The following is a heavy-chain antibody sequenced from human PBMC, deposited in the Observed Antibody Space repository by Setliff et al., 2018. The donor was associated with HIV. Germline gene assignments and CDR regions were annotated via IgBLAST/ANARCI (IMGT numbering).Heavy chain of an antibody. CDR2: MNPNSGNT. CDR3: ARAPFYYGSGSYQTFDY. J-gene: IGHJ4*02. D-gene: IGHD3-10*01. CDR1: GYTFTSYD. V-gene: IGHV1-8*03. Sequence: ASVKVSCKASGYTFTSYDINWVRQATGQGLEWMAWMNPNSGNTGYAQKFQGRVTFTRDTSISTAYMELRSLRSDDTAVYYCARAPFYYGSGSYQTFDYWGQGTLVTVSS.